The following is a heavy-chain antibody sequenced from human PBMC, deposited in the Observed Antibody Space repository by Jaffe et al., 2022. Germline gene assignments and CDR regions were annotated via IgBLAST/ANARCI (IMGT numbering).Heavy chain of an antibody. D-gene: IGHD5-12*01. Sequence: EVQLVETGGGLIQPGGSLRLSCAASGFTVSSNYMSWVRQAPGKGLEWVSVIYSGGSTYYADSVKGRFTISRDNSKNTLYLQMNSLRAEDTAVYYCARAWEATREFDYWGQGTLVTVSS. V-gene: IGHV3-53*02. CDR3: ARAWEATREFDY. CDR1: GFTVSSNY. CDR2: IYSGGST. J-gene: IGHJ4*02.